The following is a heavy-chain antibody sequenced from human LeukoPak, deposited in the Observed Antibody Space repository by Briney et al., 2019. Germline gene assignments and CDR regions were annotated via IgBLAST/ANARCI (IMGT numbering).Heavy chain of an antibody. V-gene: IGHV3-30-3*01. CDR2: ISYDGSNK. D-gene: IGHD3-10*01. CDR3: ARESLLLWFGESRERYFDY. Sequence: HPGGSLRLSCAASGFTFSSYAMHWVRQAPGKGLEWVAVISYDGSNKYYADSVKGRFTISRDNSKNTLYLQMNSLRAEDTAVYYCARESLLLWFGESRERYFDYWGQGTLVTVSS. J-gene: IGHJ4*02. CDR1: GFTFSSYA.